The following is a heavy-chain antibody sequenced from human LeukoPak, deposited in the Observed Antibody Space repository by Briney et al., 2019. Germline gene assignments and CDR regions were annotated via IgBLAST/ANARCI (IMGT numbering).Heavy chain of an antibody. CDR1: GFTFSGYS. CDR3: AKDPIAVAGPTEYFQH. D-gene: IGHD6-19*01. Sequence: GGSLRLSCAASGFTFSGYSMSWVRQAPGKGLEWVSYISSSTGNIYYADSVKGRFTISRDNARNSLYLQMNSLRAEDTAVYYCAKDPIAVAGPTEYFQHWGQGTLVTVSS. V-gene: IGHV3-48*01. CDR2: ISSSTGNI. J-gene: IGHJ1*01.